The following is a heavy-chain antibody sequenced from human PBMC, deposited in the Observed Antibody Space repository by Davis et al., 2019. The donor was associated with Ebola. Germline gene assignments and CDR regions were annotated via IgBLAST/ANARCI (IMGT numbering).Heavy chain of an antibody. D-gene: IGHD3-3*01. Sequence: PGGSLRLSCAASGFSFSTSVMNWVRQAPGRGLEWVADITHDGEWKYYADSGKGRFTISRDNAKNSLFLQMNNLRADDAAVYYCVTQIFRVAESFWGQGTTVTVSS. CDR1: GFSFSTSV. V-gene: IGHV3-21*06. CDR3: VTQIFRVAESF. J-gene: IGHJ6*02. CDR2: ITHDGEWK.